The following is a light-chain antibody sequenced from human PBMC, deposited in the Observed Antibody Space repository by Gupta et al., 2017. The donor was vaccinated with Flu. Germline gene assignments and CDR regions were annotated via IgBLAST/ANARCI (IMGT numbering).Light chain of an antibody. J-gene: IGLJ2*01. CDR2: SNN. V-gene: IGLV1-44*01. CDR1: SSNIGSNT. Sequence: GTPGQRVTISCSGSSSNIGSNTVHWYQQLPGTAPKLLIYSNNQRPSGVPDRFSGSKSGNSASLAISGLQSEDEADYYYAEWDDSRNGYVVFGGGTKLTVL. CDR3: AEWDDSRNGYVV.